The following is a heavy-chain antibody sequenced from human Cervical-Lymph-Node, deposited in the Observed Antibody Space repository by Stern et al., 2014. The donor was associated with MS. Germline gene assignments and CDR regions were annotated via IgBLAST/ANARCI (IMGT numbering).Heavy chain of an antibody. D-gene: IGHD4-17*01. CDR2: INPSAGRT. CDR3: ATGRYGDYADVDS. V-gene: IGHV1-46*01. Sequence: QVQLVQSGAEVKKPGASVKLSCQASGFTFTDDYVHWVRQGPGQGLEWMGMINPSAGRTHYTQKIQGRVTMTRDTSTTTVYMELSALRSEDSAMYYCATGRYGDYADVDSWGQGTLVTVSS. J-gene: IGHJ4*02. CDR1: GFTFTDDY.